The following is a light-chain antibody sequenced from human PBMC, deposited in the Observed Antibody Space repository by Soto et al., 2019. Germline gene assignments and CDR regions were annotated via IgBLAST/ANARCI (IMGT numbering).Light chain of an antibody. CDR1: QSVISSY. J-gene: IGKJ4*01. Sequence: EIVLTPSPGPLSLSPGERAILSCRASQSVISSYLAWYQQKPGQTPRLLIYGASSSATGIPDRFSGSGSGTDFTLTIARLEPEDFAVYYCQQYGSAVTVGGGTKVEIK. V-gene: IGKV3-20*01. CDR2: GAS. CDR3: QQYGSAVT.